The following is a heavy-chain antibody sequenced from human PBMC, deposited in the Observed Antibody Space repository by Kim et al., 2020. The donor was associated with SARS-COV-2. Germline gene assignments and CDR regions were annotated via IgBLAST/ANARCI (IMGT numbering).Heavy chain of an antibody. V-gene: IGHV4-34*01. D-gene: IGHD3-10*01. Sequence: TRRVSISVDTSKHQFSLKLSSVTAADTAVYYCARGFTMVRGVMSDAFDIWGQGTMVTVSS. CDR3: ARGFTMVRGVMSDAFDI. J-gene: IGHJ3*02.